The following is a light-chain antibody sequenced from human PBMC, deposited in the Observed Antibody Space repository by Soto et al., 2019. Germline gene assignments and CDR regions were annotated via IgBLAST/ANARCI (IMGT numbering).Light chain of an antibody. CDR2: GAS. Sequence: EIVLTQSPGTLSLSPGERATLSCRASQSVTSSDIAWYQQKPGQAPNLLIYGASSRATGISDRFSGSGSGTDFTLTISRLEPEDFAVYYCQQYGSSPWTFGQGTKVEIK. V-gene: IGKV3-20*01. J-gene: IGKJ1*01. CDR3: QQYGSSPWT. CDR1: QSVTSSD.